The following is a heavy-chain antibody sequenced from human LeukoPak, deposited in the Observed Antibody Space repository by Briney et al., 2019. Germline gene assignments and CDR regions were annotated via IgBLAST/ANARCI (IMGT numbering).Heavy chain of an antibody. CDR2: ISSSGRRI. CDR1: GFTFSDYE. CDR3: ARGPRDPTEYCSRGTCSPTYEV. D-gene: IGHD2-15*01. J-gene: IGHJ4*02. V-gene: IGHV3-48*03. Sequence: GGSLRLSFAASGFTFSDYEMNWVRQAPGKGLEWVSYISSSGRRIYYADSVKGRFTISRDNAKNSLYLQMNSLRVDDTAIYYCARGPRDPTEYCSRGTCSPTYEVWGQGTLVTVSS.